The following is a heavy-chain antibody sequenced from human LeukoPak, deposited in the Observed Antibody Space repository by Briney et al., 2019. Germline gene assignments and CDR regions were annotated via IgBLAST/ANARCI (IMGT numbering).Heavy chain of an antibody. CDR3: ARAVHKYYFDY. D-gene: IGHD1-1*01. Sequence: SETLSLTCTVSGGSISSYYWSWIRQPPGKGLEWIGYIYYSGSTNYNPSLKSRVTISVDTSKNQFSMKLSSVTAADTAVYYCARAVHKYYFDYWGQGTLVTVSS. V-gene: IGHV4-59*01. J-gene: IGHJ4*02. CDR2: IYYSGST. CDR1: GGSISSYY.